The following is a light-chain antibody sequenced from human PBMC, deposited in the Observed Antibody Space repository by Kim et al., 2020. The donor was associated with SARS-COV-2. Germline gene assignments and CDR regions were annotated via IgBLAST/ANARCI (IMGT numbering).Light chain of an antibody. V-gene: IGKV3-11*01. Sequence: LSPGERATLSCRASQSVSSYLAWYQQKPGQAPRLLIYDASNRATGIPARFSGSGSGTDFTLTISSLEPEDFAVYYCQQRSNWPLYSFGQGTKLEI. CDR2: DAS. CDR3: QQRSNWPLYS. CDR1: QSVSSY. J-gene: IGKJ2*03.